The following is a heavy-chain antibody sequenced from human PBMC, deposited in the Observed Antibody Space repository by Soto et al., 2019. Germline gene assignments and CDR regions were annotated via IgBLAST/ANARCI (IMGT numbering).Heavy chain of an antibody. CDR1: GLSLTTSGVG. J-gene: IGHJ4*02. CDR2: LYWDDDN. CDR3: AHGSGWLFDY. D-gene: IGHD6-19*01. V-gene: IGHV2-5*02. Sequence: QITLKESGPTLVKPTQTLTLTCTFSGLSLTTSGVGVGWIRQPPGKALEWLALLYWDDDNQYSPSLRNRLTLTKDTSKNQVVLTMTNMDPVDTATYYCAHGSGWLFDYWGQGTLVTVSS.